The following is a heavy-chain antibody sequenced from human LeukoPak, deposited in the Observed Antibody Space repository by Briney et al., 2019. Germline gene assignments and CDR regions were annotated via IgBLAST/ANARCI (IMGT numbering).Heavy chain of an antibody. Sequence: SETLSLTCAVYGGSFSNYYWGWIRQSPARGLEWIGEVNHRGTTNYSPSLKSRVTISVDSSKNQFSLKMTSVTAADTAVYYCTREWSSGYYSDYRGQGILVTVSS. CDR2: VNHRGTT. V-gene: IGHV4-34*01. CDR1: GGSFSNYY. CDR3: TREWSSGYYSDY. D-gene: IGHD3-22*01. J-gene: IGHJ4*02.